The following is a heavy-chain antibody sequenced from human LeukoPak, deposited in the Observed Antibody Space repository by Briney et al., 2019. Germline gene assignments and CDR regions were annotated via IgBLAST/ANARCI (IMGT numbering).Heavy chain of an antibody. CDR2: IYYSGST. J-gene: IGHJ4*02. D-gene: IGHD3-16*02. V-gene: IGHV4-39*07. Sequence: SETLSLTCTVSGGSISSSSYYWGWIRQPPGKGLEWIGSIYYSGSTYYNPSLKSRVTISVDTSKNQFSLKLSSVTAADTAVYYCAREGHDYVWGSYRHLDYWGQGTLVTVSS. CDR3: AREGHDYVWGSYRHLDY. CDR1: GGSISSSSYY.